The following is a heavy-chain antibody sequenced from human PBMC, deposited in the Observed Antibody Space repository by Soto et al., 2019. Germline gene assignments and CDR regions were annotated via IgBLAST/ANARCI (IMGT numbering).Heavy chain of an antibody. Sequence: GGSLRLSCAGSGFSFSTYSIHWVRQAPGKGLEWVAVISYDGSNKYYADSVKGRFTISRDNSKNTLYLKMNTLRAEDTAMYYCAREGQLPLYGMDVWGQGTTVTVSS. J-gene: IGHJ6*02. CDR3: AREGQLPLYGMDV. D-gene: IGHD2-2*01. CDR1: GFSFSTYS. V-gene: IGHV3-30-3*01. CDR2: ISYDGSNK.